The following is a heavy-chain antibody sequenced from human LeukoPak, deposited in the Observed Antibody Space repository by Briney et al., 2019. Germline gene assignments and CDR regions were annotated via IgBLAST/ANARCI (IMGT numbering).Heavy chain of an antibody. CDR1: GYTFTTYG. Sequence: GASVTVSFKTSGYTFTTYGISWVRQAPGQGLEYMGWISAFTGNTNYAQKFQGRVAMTMDTSTSTVEMELRSLKYDDTAVYFCARLSYDGEGYWGQGTLVTVSS. D-gene: IGHD3-10*01. J-gene: IGHJ4*02. CDR2: ISAFTGNT. CDR3: ARLSYDGEGY. V-gene: IGHV1-18*01.